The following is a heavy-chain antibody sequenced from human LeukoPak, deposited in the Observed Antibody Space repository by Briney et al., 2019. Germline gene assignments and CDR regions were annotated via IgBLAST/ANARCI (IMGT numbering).Heavy chain of an antibody. D-gene: IGHD6-6*01. J-gene: IGHJ6*03. CDR2: INPNSGGT. CDR3: ARGEQLVDYYYYMDV. CDR1: GYTFTGYY. Sequence: ASVKVSCKASGYTFTGYYMHWVRQAPGQGLEWMGWINPNSGGTNYAQKFQGRVTMTRDTSISTAYMGLSRLRSDDTAVYYCARGEQLVDYYYYMDVWAKGPRSPSP. V-gene: IGHV1-2*02.